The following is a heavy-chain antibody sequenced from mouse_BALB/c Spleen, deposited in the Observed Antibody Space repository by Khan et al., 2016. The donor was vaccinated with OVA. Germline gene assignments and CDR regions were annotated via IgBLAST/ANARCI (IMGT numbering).Heavy chain of an antibody. V-gene: IGHV3-2*02. J-gene: IGHJ4*01. D-gene: IGHD1-1*01. CDR3: ARGNYSGYTMDY. Sequence: EVKLLESGPGLVKPSQSLSLTCTVSGYSITSNYAWNWIRQFPGNKLEWMGYISYSGLTSYNPSLKSRLSITRDTSKTQFFLQCNSVTTEDTAQDCCARGNYSGYTMDYWGQGTSVTVSS. CDR1: GYSITSNYA. CDR2: ISYSGLT.